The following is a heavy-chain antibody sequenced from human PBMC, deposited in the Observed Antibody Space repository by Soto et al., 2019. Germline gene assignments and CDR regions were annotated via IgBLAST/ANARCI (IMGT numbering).Heavy chain of an antibody. V-gene: IGHV2-5*02. D-gene: IGHD2-21*02. J-gene: IGHJ6*02. Sequence: QVTLKESGPTLVKPTQTLTLTCTVSGLSLRTTGVGVGWFRQPPGKALEWLALLYWDDDKRYSPSLGSRLTLAKDISEKQVVLTMTNMDTVDTATYYCVQSRCGGDCLEIYSSHAYNGLDVWGQGTTVTVSS. CDR2: LYWDDDK. CDR3: VQSRCGGDCLEIYSSHAYNGLDV. CDR1: GLSLRTTGVG.